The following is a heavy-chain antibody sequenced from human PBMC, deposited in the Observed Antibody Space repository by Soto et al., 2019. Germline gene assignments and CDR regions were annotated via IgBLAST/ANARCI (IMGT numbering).Heavy chain of an antibody. J-gene: IGHJ6*02. Sequence: QVQLVQSGAEVKKPGSSVKVSCKASGGTFSSYAISWVRQAPGQGLEWMGGIIPIFGTANYAQKFQGRVTVTPDESTSTAYMELSSLRTADTAVYYCGRHVPAAGYYYGMDVGGQGTTVTVSS. CDR1: GGTFSSYA. D-gene: IGHD2-2*01. CDR2: IIPIFGTA. V-gene: IGHV1-69*05. CDR3: GRHVPAAGYYYGMDV.